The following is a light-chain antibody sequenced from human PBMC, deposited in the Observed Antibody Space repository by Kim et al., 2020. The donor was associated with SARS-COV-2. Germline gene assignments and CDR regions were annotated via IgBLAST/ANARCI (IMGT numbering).Light chain of an antibody. V-gene: IGLV3-21*04. J-gene: IGLJ1*01. CDR1: NIEGKR. Sequence: SYELTQPPSASVAPGQTAKITCGGNNIEGKRVNWYQQKPGQAPLLVIYFDVDRPSGIPERFSGSSSGNTATLTISGVEAGDEADYYCQVWDPNKFLGVFGSGTKVTVL. CDR2: FDV. CDR3: QVWDPNKFLGV.